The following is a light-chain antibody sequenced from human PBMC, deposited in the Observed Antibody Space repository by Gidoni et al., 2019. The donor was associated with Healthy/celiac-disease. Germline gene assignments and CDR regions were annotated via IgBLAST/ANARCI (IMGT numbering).Light chain of an antibody. CDR3: MQGTHWPPWT. CDR2: KVS. J-gene: IGKJ1*01. Sequence: DVMMTQSPLSLPVTLGQPASISCRSSQSLVHSDGNTYLTWFQQRPGQSPRRLIYKVSNRDSGVPDRFSGSGSGTDFTLKISRVEAEDVGVYYCMQGTHWPPWTFGQGTKVEIK. V-gene: IGKV2-30*02. CDR1: QSLVHSDGNTY.